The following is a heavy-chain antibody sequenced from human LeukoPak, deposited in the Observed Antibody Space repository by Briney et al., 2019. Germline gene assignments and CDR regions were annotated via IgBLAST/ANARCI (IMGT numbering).Heavy chain of an antibody. CDR3: ASGGYCTATRCPFNWFDP. CDR2: ISGSGGST. D-gene: IGHD2-8*02. Sequence: GGSLRLSCAASGFTFSSYAMSWVRQAPGKGLEWVSAISGSGGSTYYPDSVKGRFTISRDNSKNTLYLQMNSLRAEDTAVYYCASGGYCTATRCPFNWFDPWGQGTLVTVSS. V-gene: IGHV3-23*01. CDR1: GFTFSSYA. J-gene: IGHJ5*02.